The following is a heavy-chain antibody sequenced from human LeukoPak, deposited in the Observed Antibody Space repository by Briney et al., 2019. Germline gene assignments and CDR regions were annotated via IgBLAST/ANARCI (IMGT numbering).Heavy chain of an antibody. V-gene: IGHV4-59*12. CDR3: ARLGGNILTGHPRYYYYMDV. J-gene: IGHJ6*03. Sequence: PSETLSLTCTVSGGSISSYYWSWIRQPPGKGLEWIGYIYYSGSTNYNPSLKSRVTISVDTSKNQFSLKLSSVTAADTAVYYCARLGGNILTGHPRYYYYMDVWGKGTTVTISS. CDR2: IYYSGST. D-gene: IGHD3-9*01. CDR1: GGSISSYY.